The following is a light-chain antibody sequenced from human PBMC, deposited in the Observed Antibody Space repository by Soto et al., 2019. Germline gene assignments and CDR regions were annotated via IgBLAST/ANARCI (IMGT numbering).Light chain of an antibody. J-gene: IGKJ1*01. Sequence: EIQMTQSPSTLSASVGDRVTITCRASQTISSWLAWYQQKPGKAPKLLIYDASSLESGVPSRFSGSGSGTEFTLTISSLQPDDFATYYCQQYNSYSPETFGQGTKVDIK. V-gene: IGKV1-5*01. CDR3: QQYNSYSPET. CDR2: DAS. CDR1: QTISSW.